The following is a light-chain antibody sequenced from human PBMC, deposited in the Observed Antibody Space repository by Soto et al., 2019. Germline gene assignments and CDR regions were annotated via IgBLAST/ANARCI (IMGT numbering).Light chain of an antibody. V-gene: IGKV3-15*01. Sequence: EIVITQSPATLSVVRWERATLSGRASQSVSSNLAWYQQKPGQAPRLLTYGASTRATGIPARFSGSGSGTEFTLTISSLQSEDFAVYYCQQYNNWPFTFGPGTKVDIK. CDR3: QQYNNWPFT. CDR1: QSVSSN. J-gene: IGKJ3*01. CDR2: GAS.